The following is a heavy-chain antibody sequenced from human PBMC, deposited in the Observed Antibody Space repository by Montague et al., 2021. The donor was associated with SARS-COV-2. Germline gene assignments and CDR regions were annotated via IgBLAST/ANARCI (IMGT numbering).Heavy chain of an antibody. Sequence: SETLFLTCTVSGGSISSYYWSWIRQPPGKGLEWIGYIYYSGSTNYNPSLKSRVTISVDTSKNQFSLKLSSVTAADTAVYYCARGFDSWGQGTLVTVSS. CDR1: GGSISSYY. V-gene: IGHV4-59*01. CDR2: IYYSGST. CDR3: ARGFDS. J-gene: IGHJ4*02.